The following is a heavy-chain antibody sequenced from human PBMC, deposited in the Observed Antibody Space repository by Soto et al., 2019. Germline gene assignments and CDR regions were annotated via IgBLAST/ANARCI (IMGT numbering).Heavy chain of an antibody. CDR3: AKSLSYYYDSSGYFTPYFDY. V-gene: IGHV3-23*01. CDR1: GFTFSSYV. Sequence: GGSLRLSCAASGFTFSSYVMSWVRQAPGKGLEWVSAISGSGGSTYYADSVKGRFTISRDNSKNTLYLQMNSLRAEDTAVYYCAKSLSYYYDSSGYFTPYFDYWGQGTLVTVSS. CDR2: ISGSGGST. D-gene: IGHD3-22*01. J-gene: IGHJ4*02.